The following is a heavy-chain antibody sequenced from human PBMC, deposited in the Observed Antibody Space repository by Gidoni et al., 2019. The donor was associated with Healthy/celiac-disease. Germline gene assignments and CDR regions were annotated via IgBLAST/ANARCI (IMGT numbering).Heavy chain of an antibody. CDR1: GFTFSRYA. Sequence: EVQLLESGGGLVQPGGSLSLSCPASGFTFSRYAMSWVRQAPGKGLAWVSAISGSGGSTYYADSVKGRFTISRDNSKNTLYLQMNSLRAEDTAVYYCAKEALRVPAAHYDYWGQGTLVTVSS. CDR3: AKEALRVPAAHYDY. V-gene: IGHV3-23*01. J-gene: IGHJ4*02. CDR2: ISGSGGST. D-gene: IGHD2-2*01.